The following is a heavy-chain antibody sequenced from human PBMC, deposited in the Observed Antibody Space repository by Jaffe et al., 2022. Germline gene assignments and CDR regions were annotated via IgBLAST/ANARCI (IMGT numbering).Heavy chain of an antibody. D-gene: IGHD3-10*01. CDR3: ASKSHPITMVQGEGFYYYYMDV. J-gene: IGHJ6*03. CDR2: IIPIFGTA. CDR1: GGTFSSYA. Sequence: QVQLVQSGAEVKKPGSSVKVSCKASGGTFSSYAISWVRQAPGQGLEWMGGIIPIFGTANYAQKFQGRVTITADESTSTAYMELSSLRSEDTAVYYCASKSHPITMVQGEGFYYYYMDVWGKGTTVTVSS. V-gene: IGHV1-69*01.